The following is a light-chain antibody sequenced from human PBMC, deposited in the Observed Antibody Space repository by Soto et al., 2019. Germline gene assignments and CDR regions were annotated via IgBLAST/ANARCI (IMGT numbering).Light chain of an antibody. J-gene: IGLJ1*01. Sequence: QSVLTQPAPVSGSLGQSITISCTGTSSDVGGFNYVSWYQLHPGKAPKLMIYEVSNRLSGVSNRFSGSKSGNTASLTISGLQAEDEADYYCSSYTSSSPYVFGTGTKVTVL. CDR2: EVS. CDR1: SSDVGGFNY. CDR3: SSYTSSSPYV. V-gene: IGLV2-14*01.